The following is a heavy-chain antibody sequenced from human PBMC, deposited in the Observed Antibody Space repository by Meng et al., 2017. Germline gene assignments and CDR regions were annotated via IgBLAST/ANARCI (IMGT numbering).Heavy chain of an antibody. V-gene: IGHV1-2*06. Sequence: QLVQLRSEVQKPGTSVNPSCKTYCYTSIDAYNHWVRQAPGQGLEWMGRIIPRSSDANSAQKFQGRVTLTWDTSINTAYMELSSLRSDDTAIYYCARDGGNYDFDYWGQGTLVTVSS. CDR1: CYTSIDAY. CDR2: IIPRSSDA. J-gene: IGHJ4*02. CDR3: ARDGGNYDFDY. D-gene: IGHD1-7*01.